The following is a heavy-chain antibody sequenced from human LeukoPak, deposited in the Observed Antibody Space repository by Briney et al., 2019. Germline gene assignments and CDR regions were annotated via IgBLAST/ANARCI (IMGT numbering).Heavy chain of an antibody. CDR1: GGSISSSNYY. V-gene: IGHV4-39*01. CDR3: AGWYSSGWYPYYYYGMDV. Sequence: SETLSLTCTVSGGSISSSNYYWGWIRQPPGKGLEWIGSIYYSGSTYYNPSLKSRVTISVDTSKNQFSLKLSSVTAADTAVYYCAGWYSSGWYPYYYYGMDVWGQGTTVTVSS. D-gene: IGHD6-19*01. J-gene: IGHJ6*02. CDR2: IYYSGST.